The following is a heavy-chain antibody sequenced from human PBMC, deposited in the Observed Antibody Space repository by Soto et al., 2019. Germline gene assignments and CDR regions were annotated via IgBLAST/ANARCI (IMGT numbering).Heavy chain of an antibody. Sequence: VQLVESGGGLVKPGGSLRLSCAASGFTFSSYSMNWVRQAPGKGLEWVSTISSRNNDMYYVDSVKGRFTISRDNAKNSVYLQMNTLGADDTTVYYCARDVNWGFFGAWGQGTLVTVSS. CDR1: GFTFSSYS. CDR3: ARDVNWGFFGA. J-gene: IGHJ5*02. D-gene: IGHD3-3*01. CDR2: ISSRNNDM. V-gene: IGHV3-21*01.